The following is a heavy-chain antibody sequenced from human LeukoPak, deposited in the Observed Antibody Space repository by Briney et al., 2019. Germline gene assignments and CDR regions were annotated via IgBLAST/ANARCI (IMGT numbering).Heavy chain of an antibody. D-gene: IGHD2-21*02. V-gene: IGHV3-23*01. CDR3: ARDHRLAFDI. CDR1: AFTFSDFA. CDR2: ISGSGAST. J-gene: IGHJ3*02. Sequence: PGGSLRLSCRTSAFTFSDFALSWVRQAPGKGLEWVAAISGSGASTYYVDSVKGRFTLSRDNAKNTLYLQMNSLRAEDTAVYYCARDHRLAFDIWGQGTMVTVSS.